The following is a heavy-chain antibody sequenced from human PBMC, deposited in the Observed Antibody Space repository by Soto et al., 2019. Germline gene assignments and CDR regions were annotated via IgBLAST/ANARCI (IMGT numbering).Heavy chain of an antibody. CDR3: ARLKLYGSGSHYFDY. V-gene: IGHV1-18*01. D-gene: IGHD3-10*01. J-gene: IGHJ4*02. CDR2: ISAYNGNT. Sequence: QVQLVQSGAEVKKPGASVKVSCKASGYTFTSYGISWVRQAPGQGLEWMGWISAYNGNTNYAQKPQGRVTMTTDTSTSTAYMELRRLRSHDTAVYYCARLKLYGSGSHYFDYWGQGTLVTVSS. CDR1: GYTFTSYG.